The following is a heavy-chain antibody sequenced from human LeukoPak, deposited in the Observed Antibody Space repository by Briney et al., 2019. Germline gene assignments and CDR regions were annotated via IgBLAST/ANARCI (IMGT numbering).Heavy chain of an antibody. Sequence: GAAVKVSCKASGYTFTGYYMHWVRQAPGQGLEWMGWINPNSGGTNYAQMFQGRVTMTRDTSISTAYMELSRLRSDDTAVYYCARGGDIVVASLGYWGQGTLVTVSS. J-gene: IGHJ4*02. V-gene: IGHV1-2*02. CDR2: INPNSGGT. CDR1: GYTFTGYY. D-gene: IGHD2-2*01. CDR3: ARGGDIVVASLGY.